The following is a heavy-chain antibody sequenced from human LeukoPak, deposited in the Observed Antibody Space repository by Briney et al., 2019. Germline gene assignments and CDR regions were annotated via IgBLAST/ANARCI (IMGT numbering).Heavy chain of an antibody. J-gene: IGHJ3*02. Sequence: GGSLRLSCAASGFTVSSNYMSWVRQAPGKGLEWVSVIYSGGSTYYADSVKGRFTISRDNSKNTLYLQMNSLRAEDTAVYYCAKDRQWTRDAFDIWGQGTMVTVSS. V-gene: IGHV3-53*05. CDR3: AKDRQWTRDAFDI. D-gene: IGHD6-19*01. CDR1: GFTVSSNY. CDR2: IYSGGST.